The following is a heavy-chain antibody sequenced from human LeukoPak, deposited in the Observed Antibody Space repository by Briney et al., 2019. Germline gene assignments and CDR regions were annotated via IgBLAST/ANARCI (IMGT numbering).Heavy chain of an antibody. CDR2: ISYDGSNK. CDR1: GFTFSSYA. V-gene: IGHV3-30*14. CDR3: ARDLGEDGYNWDFDY. Sequence: GRSLRLSCAASGFTFSSYAMHWVRQAPGKGLEWVAVISYDGSNKYYADSVKGRFTISRDNSKNTLYLQMNSLRAEDTAVYYCARDLGEDGYNWDFDYWGQGTLVTVSS. J-gene: IGHJ4*02. D-gene: IGHD5-24*01.